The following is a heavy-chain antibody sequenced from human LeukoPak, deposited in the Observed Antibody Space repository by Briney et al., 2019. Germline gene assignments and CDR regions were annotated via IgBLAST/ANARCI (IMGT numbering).Heavy chain of an antibody. CDR2: IHHSGSS. CDR1: GDSVSGSFW. J-gene: IGHJ4*02. V-gene: IGHV4-4*02. Sequence: PSETLSLTCAVSGDSVSGSFWWSWVRQPPHKGLEWIGEIHHSGSSNYNPSLESRVTISVDTSKNQFSLKLSSVTAADTAVYYCARDDGGGADYWGQGTLVTVSS. CDR3: ARDDGGGADY. D-gene: IGHD3-16*01.